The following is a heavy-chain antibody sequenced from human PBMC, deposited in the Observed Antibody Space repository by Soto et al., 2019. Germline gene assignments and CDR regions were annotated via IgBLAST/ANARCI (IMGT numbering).Heavy chain of an antibody. CDR1: GFTFSSYA. D-gene: IGHD3-10*01. CDR3: AKGTMVRGVISLFYYGMDV. Sequence: PGGSLRLSCAASGFTFSSYAMSWVRQAPGKGLEWVSAISGSGGSTYYADSVKGRFTISRDNSKNTLYLQMNSLRAEDTAVYYCAKGTMVRGVISLFYYGMDVWGQGTTVTVSS. J-gene: IGHJ6*02. CDR2: ISGSGGST. V-gene: IGHV3-23*01.